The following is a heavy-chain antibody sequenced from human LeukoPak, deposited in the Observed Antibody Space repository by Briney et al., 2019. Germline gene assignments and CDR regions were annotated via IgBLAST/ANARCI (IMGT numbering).Heavy chain of an antibody. CDR3: ARGLGYCSGGSCYAY. CDR1: GGSFSGYY. V-gene: IGHV4-34*01. J-gene: IGHJ4*02. CDR2: INHSGST. Sequence: SETLSLTCAVYGGSFSGYYWSWIRQPPGKGLEWIGEINHSGSTNYNPSLKSRVTISVDTSKNQFSLKLSSMTAADTAVYYCARGLGYCSGGSCYAYWGQGTLVTVSS. D-gene: IGHD2-15*01.